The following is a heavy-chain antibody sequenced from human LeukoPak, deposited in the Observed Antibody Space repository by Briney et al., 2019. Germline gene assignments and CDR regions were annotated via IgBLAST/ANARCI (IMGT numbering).Heavy chain of an antibody. D-gene: IGHD5-18*01. CDR1: GFTFSSYW. J-gene: IGHJ4*02. Sequence: QPGGSLRLSCAASGFTFSSYWMTWIRRAPGKGLEWVANIKQDGSEKYYVGSVKGRFTISRDNAKNSLYLQMNSLRAEDTAVYYCARDTGGGYSCYDCWGQGTLVTVSS. V-gene: IGHV3-7*01. CDR2: IKQDGSEK. CDR3: ARDTGGGYSCYDC.